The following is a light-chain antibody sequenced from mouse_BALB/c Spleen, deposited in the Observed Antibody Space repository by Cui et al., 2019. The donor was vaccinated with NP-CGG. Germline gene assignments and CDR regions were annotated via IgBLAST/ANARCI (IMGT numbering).Light chain of an antibody. CDR2: GTN. CDR1: SGAVTTSNY. J-gene: IGLJ1*01. V-gene: IGLV1*01. Sequence: AVVTQESALTTSPGETVTRTCRSNSGAVTTSNYANWVQEKPDHLFTGLIGGTNNRAPGVPARFSGSLIGDKAALTITGTQTEDEAIYFCALWYSNHWVFGGGTKLTVL. CDR3: ALWYSNHWV.